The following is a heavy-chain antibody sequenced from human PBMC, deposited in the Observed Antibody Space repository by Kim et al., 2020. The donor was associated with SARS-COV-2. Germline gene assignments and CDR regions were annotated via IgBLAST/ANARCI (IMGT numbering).Heavy chain of an antibody. Sequence: GGSLRLSCAASGFTFSSYSMNWVRQAPGKGLEWVSSISSSSSYIYYADSVKGRFTISRDNAKNSLYLQMNSLRAEDTAVYYCARSQLWFHGMDVWGQGTTVTVSS. J-gene: IGHJ6*02. V-gene: IGHV3-21*01. CDR3: ARSQLWFHGMDV. CDR1: GFTFSSYS. D-gene: IGHD5-18*01. CDR2: ISSSSSYI.